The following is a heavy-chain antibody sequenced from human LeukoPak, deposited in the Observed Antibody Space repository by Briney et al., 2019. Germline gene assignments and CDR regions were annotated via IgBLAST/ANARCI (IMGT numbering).Heavy chain of an antibody. J-gene: IGHJ3*02. CDR1: GYSFTNYW. CDR2: IYPGDSDT. Sequence: GESLKISCQVSGYSFTNYWIGWVRQMPGKGLEWMGIIYPGDSDTRYSPSFQGQVTISADKSISTAYLQWSSLKASDTAMYYCARLRPQDAFDIWGQGTMVTVSS. CDR3: ARLRPQDAFDI. V-gene: IGHV5-51*01.